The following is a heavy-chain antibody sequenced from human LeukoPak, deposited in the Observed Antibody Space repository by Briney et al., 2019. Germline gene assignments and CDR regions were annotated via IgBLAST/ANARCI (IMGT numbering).Heavy chain of an antibody. V-gene: IGHV3-48*01. Sequence: GGSLRLSCAASGFTFSTYSMNWVRQAPGKGLEWVSYISSSSSIIYYADSVKGRFTISRDNAKNSLYLQMNSLRAEDTAVYYCARGPPNWGYDYWGPGTLVTVSS. J-gene: IGHJ4*02. D-gene: IGHD7-27*01. CDR2: ISSSSSII. CDR1: GFTFSTYS. CDR3: ARGPPNWGYDY.